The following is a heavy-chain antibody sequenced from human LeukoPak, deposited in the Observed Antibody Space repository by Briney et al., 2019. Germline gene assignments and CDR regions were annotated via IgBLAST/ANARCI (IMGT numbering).Heavy chain of an antibody. CDR3: ATSHDVKTAPYDL. CDR1: GGSISSYY. V-gene: IGHV4-4*09. J-gene: IGHJ5*02. D-gene: IGHD2-21*01. CDR2: IFTSGWT. Sequence: SETLSLTCTVSGGSISSYYWSWVRRSPGKGLEWIGYIFTSGWTDYNPSLKSRVTMSVDTSKNQLSMELRFLTAADTAVYYCATSHDVKTAPYDLWGQGTLVTVSS.